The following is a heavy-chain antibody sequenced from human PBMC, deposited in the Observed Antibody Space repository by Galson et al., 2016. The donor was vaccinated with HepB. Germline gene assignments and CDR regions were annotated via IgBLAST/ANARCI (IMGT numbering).Heavy chain of an antibody. CDR2: IRWNRGSL. CDR3: AKDISKGGRQYSNVWQDYYYNFAMGV. J-gene: IGHJ6*02. CDR1: GFNFDDYA. Sequence: SLRLSCAVSGFNFDDYAMHWVRQAPGEGLEWVSSIRWNRGSLGYATSVKGRFTISRDNAKNLLYLQMNRLRTEDRALYYWAKDISKGGRQYSNVWQDYYYNFAMGVWGQGTTVTVSS. D-gene: IGHD2/OR15-2a*01. V-gene: IGHV3-9*01.